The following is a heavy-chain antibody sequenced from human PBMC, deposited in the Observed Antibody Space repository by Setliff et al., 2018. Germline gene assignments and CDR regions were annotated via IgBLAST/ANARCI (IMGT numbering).Heavy chain of an antibody. Sequence: PSETLSLTCAVSANTLSTSYYWGWVRQPPGKGLEWIGSIYSSGNTYYNPSLKRRVTISVDTTKNQFSLQLNSVTAADTAVYYCARDPSSVAARPGYWGQGTLVTVSS. D-gene: IGHD6-6*01. V-gene: IGHV4-38-2*02. CDR2: IYSSGNT. CDR1: ANTLSTSYY. J-gene: IGHJ4*02. CDR3: ARDPSSVAARPGY.